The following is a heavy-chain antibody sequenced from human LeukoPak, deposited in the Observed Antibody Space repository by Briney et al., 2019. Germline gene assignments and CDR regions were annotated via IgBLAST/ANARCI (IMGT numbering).Heavy chain of an antibody. CDR1: GFTFSSYA. V-gene: IGHV3-30-3*01. CDR2: ISYDGSNK. Sequence: GGSLRLSCAASGFTFSSYAMHWVRRAPGKGLEWVAVISYDGSNKYYADSVKGRFTISRDNSKNTLYLQMNSLRAEDTAVYYCARDHYDLDYWGQGTLVTVSS. CDR3: ARDHYDLDY. J-gene: IGHJ4*02. D-gene: IGHD3-22*01.